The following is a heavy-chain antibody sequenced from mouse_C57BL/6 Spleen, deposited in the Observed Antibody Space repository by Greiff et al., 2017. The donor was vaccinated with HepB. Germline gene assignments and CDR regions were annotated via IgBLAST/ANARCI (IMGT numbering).Heavy chain of an antibody. Sequence: VKLQESGAELARPGASVKMSCKASGYTFTSYTMHWVRQRPGQGLEWIGYINPSSGYTKFNQKFKDKATLTADKSSSTAYMQLSSLTSEDSAVYYCASAMDYWGQGTSVTVSS. CDR1: GYTFTSYT. V-gene: IGHV1-4*01. CDR3: ASAMDY. CDR2: INPSSGYT. J-gene: IGHJ4*01.